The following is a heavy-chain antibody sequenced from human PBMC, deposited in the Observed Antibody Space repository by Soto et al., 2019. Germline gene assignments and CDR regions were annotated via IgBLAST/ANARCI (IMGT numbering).Heavy chain of an antibody. V-gene: IGHV3-23*01. J-gene: IGHJ6*02. CDR3: AKDPRIDRITIFGVPRSFGMDV. CDR2: ISGSGGST. Sequence: GGSLRLSCAASGFTFSSYAMSWVRQAPGKGLEWVSAISGSGGSTYYADSVKGRFTISRDNSKNTLYLQMNSLRAEDTAVYYCAKDPRIDRITIFGVPRSFGMDVWGQGTTVTVSS. D-gene: IGHD3-3*01. CDR1: GFTFSSYA.